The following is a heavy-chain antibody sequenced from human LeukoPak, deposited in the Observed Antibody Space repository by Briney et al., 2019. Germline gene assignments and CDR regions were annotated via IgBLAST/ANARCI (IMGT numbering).Heavy chain of an antibody. CDR3: ARDGSKGGPNYFDY. D-gene: IGHD2-15*01. Sequence: GGSLRLSCAASGFTFSSYAMSWVRQAPGKGLEWVSAISGSGGSTYYADSVKGRFTISRDSAKNSLYLQMNSLRAEDTAVYYCARDGSKGGPNYFDYWGQGTLVTVSS. J-gene: IGHJ4*02. CDR1: GFTFSSYA. V-gene: IGHV3-23*01. CDR2: ISGSGGST.